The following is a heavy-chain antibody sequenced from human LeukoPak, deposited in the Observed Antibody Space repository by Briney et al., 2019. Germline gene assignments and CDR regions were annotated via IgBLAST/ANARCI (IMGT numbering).Heavy chain of an antibody. V-gene: IGHV3-15*01. CDR1: GFTFSNAW. CDR3: TTEAVVVPAASALQDV. D-gene: IGHD2-2*01. J-gene: IGHJ6*04. CDR2: IKSKTDGGTT. Sequence: GGSLRLSCAASGFTFSNAWMSWVREAPGKGLEWVGRIKSKTDGGTTDYAAPVKGRFTISRDDSKNTLYLQMNSLKTEDTAVYYCTTEAVVVPAASALQDVWGKGTTVTVSS.